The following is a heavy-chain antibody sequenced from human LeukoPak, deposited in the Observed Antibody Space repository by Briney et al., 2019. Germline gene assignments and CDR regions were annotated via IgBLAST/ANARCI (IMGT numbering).Heavy chain of an antibody. J-gene: IGHJ5*02. D-gene: IGHD3-3*01. CDR2: IIPIFGTA. CDR3: ARGANLWKRFLEFDP. CDR1: GGTFSSYA. Sequence: GASVKVSCKASGGTFSSYAISWVRQAPGQGLEWMGGIIPIFGTANYAQKFQGRVTITADKSTSTAYMELSSLRSEDTAVYYCARGANLWKRFLEFDPWGQGTLVTVSS. V-gene: IGHV1-69*06.